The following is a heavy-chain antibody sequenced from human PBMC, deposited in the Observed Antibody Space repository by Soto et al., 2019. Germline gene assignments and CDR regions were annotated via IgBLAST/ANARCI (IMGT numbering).Heavy chain of an antibody. J-gene: IGHJ4*02. V-gene: IGHV3-23*01. D-gene: IGHD3-10*01. CDR2: ISGSGGST. Sequence: EVQLLESGGGLVQPGGSLRLSCAASGFTFSSYAMNWVREAPGKALEWVSAISGSGGSTYYADSVKGRFTISRDNSKNTLYLQMGTLRAADTAVYFCAKERGSGSFYTYFDYWGQGTLVTVSS. CDR3: AKERGSGSFYTYFDY. CDR1: GFTFSSYA.